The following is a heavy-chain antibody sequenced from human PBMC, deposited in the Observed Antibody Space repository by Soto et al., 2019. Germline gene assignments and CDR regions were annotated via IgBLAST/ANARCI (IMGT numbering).Heavy chain of an antibody. CDR3: ASSYGSGYRAFDY. D-gene: IGHD3-10*01. CDR2: VNPIVSMS. V-gene: IGHV1-69*02. Sequence: QVQLVQSGAEVKRPRSSVKVSCKASGDTFNFYSINWVRQAPGLGLEWMGRVNPIVSMSNYAQKFQGRVTMTADKSTSTAYMKLSSLRSEDTAIYYGASSYGSGYRAFDYWGQGALVTVSS. J-gene: IGHJ4*02. CDR1: GDTFNFYS.